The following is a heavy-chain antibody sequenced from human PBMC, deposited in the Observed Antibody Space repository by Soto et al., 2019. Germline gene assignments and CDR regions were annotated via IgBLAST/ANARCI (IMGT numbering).Heavy chain of an antibody. V-gene: IGHV3-53*01. J-gene: IGHJ4*02. D-gene: IGHD4-17*01. Sequence: VGSLRLSCAASGFTVSSNYMTWVRQAPGKGLEWVSIIYGNYNTHYADSVKGRFSISRDNSKNTVYLQMSSLRAEDTAVYYCAGGTMVTTAFDYWGRGTLVTVSS. CDR1: GFTVSSNY. CDR2: IYGNYNT. CDR3: AGGTMVTTAFDY.